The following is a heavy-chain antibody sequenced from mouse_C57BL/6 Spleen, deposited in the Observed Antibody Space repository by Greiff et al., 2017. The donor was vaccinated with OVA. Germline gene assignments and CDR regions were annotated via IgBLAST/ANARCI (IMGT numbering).Heavy chain of an antibody. J-gene: IGHJ1*03. V-gene: IGHV1-18*01. Sequence: VHVKQSGPELVKPGASVKIPCKASGYTFTDYNMDWVKQSHGKSLEWIGDINPNNGGTIYNQKFKGKATLTVDKSSSTAYMELRSLTSEDTAVYYCARSYYGSSYWYFDVWGTGTTVTVSS. D-gene: IGHD1-1*01. CDR3: ARSYYGSSYWYFDV. CDR1: GYTFTDYN. CDR2: INPNNGGT.